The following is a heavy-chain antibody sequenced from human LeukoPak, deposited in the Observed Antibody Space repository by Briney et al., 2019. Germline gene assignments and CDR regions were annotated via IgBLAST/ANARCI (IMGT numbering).Heavy chain of an antibody. D-gene: IGHD1-14*01. J-gene: IGHJ4*02. CDR3: TRYNNDHFDY. CDR2: IAYDGSRA. Sequence: GRSLRLSCAGSGFIFGGYGMHWSRQTPGKGLEWVAVIAYDGSRAFYADSVKGRFTISRDNSKNTMSVQMDDLRAEDTAVYYCTRYNNDHFDYWGQGTLVTVSS. CDR1: GFIFGGYG. V-gene: IGHV3-33*01.